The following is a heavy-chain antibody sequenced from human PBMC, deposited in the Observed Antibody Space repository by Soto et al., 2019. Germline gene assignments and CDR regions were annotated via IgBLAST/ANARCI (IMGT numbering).Heavy chain of an antibody. V-gene: IGHV4-31*03. Sequence: QVHLQESGPGLAKPSQTLSLTCTVSGASIRSERYHWAWIRQRPGRGLEWIGNIYYTGETHYGPSLKSRSLISLDTSKNQFFLEVRSVTAADTAVYSCARSPVHFYDSERVGTYLDLWGQGALITVSS. D-gene: IGHD3-3*02. CDR1: GASIRSERYH. CDR2: IYYTGET. J-gene: IGHJ5*02. CDR3: ARSPVHFYDSERVGTYLDL.